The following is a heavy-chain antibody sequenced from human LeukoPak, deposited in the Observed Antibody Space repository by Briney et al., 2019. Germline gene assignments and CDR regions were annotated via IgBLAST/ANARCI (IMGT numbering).Heavy chain of an antibody. CDR3: TRSSWDCSSGSCYSNMNFDY. J-gene: IGHJ4*02. CDR1: GYTFAGYY. CDR2: IKPDKADT. D-gene: IGHD2-15*01. Sequence: EASVKVSCKASGYTFAGYYIHWVRPAPGQGLEWLGLIKPDKADTRTATRFHGRVIMTTDTSLNTAYMELINLTSDDTAVYYCTRSSWDCSSGSCYSNMNFDYWGQGTLVSVSS. V-gene: IGHV1-2*02.